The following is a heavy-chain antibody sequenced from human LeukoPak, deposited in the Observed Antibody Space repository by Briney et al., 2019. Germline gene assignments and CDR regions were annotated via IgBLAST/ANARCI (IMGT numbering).Heavy chain of an antibody. J-gene: IGHJ4*02. CDR3: ARVRGNIVIVPATIFFDY. V-gene: IGHV4-38-2*02. CDR2: FYHSGST. D-gene: IGHD2-2*01. Sequence: SETLSLTCTVSGFSISTGYYWGWIRQPPGKGLEWTGSFYHSGSTYYNPSLKSRVTISADTSKNQFSLILTSVTAADTAVYYCARVRGNIVIVPATIFFDYWGQGTLVTVSS. CDR1: GFSISTGYY.